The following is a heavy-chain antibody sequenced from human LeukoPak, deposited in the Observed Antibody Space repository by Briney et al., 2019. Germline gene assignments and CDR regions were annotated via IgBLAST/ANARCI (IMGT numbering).Heavy chain of an antibody. CDR3: AKGYDFWSGYYLVPYYFDY. D-gene: IGHD3-3*01. CDR2: ISGSGGST. J-gene: IGHJ4*02. CDR1: GFTFSSYA. V-gene: IGHV3-23*01. Sequence: GGSLRLSCAASGFTFSSYAMSWVRQAPGKGLEWVAAISGSGGSTYYADSVKGRFTISRDNSKNTLYLQMNSLRAEDTAVYYCAKGYDFWSGYYLVPYYFDYWGQGTLVTVSS.